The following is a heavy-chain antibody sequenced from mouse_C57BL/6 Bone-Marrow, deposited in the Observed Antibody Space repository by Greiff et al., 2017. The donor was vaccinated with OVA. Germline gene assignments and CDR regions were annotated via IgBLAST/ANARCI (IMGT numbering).Heavy chain of an antibody. Sequence: QVQLKQPGAELVMPGASVKLSCKASGYTFTSYWMHWVKQRPGQGLEWIGEIDPSDSYTNYNQKFKGKSTLTVDKSSSTAYMQLSSLTSEDSAVYYCARRRGHFDYWGQGTTLTVSS. J-gene: IGHJ2*01. V-gene: IGHV1-69*01. CDR2: IDPSDSYT. CDR1: GYTFTSYW. CDR3: ARRRGHFDY.